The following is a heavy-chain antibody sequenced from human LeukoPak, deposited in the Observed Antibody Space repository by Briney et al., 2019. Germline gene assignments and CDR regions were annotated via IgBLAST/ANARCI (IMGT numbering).Heavy chain of an antibody. CDR3: ARDPGDCSSTSCYTDY. CDR2: IIPILGIA. Sequence: SVKVSCKPSGGTFSSYTISWVRQAPGQGLEWMGRIIPILGIANYAQKFQGRVTITADKSTSTAYMELSSLRSEDTAVYYCARDPGDCSSTSCYTDYWGQGTLVTVSS. V-gene: IGHV1-69*04. J-gene: IGHJ4*02. D-gene: IGHD2-2*02. CDR1: GGTFSSYT.